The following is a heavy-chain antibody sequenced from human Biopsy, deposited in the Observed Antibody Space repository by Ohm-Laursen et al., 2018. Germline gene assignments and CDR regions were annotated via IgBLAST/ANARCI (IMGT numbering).Heavy chain of an antibody. V-gene: IGHV1-8*01. J-gene: IGHJ4*02. CDR2: MNPDSGNT. CDR1: GYTFTSYE. Sequence: ASVKVSCKASGYTFTSYEINWVRQATGQGLEWMGWMNPDSGNTGYAQNFQGRVTMTRNTSISTAYMELSSLRSEDTAVYYCVLASFDYWGQGTLVTVPS. CDR3: VLASFDY.